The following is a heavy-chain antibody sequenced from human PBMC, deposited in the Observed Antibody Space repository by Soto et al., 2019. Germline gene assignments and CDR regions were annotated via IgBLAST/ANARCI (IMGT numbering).Heavy chain of an antibody. V-gene: IGHV1-8*01. CDR3: ARGYGDYYYYYMDV. CDR2: MNPNSGNT. D-gene: IGHD4-17*01. J-gene: IGHJ6*03. CDR1: GYTFTSYD. Sequence: ASVKVSCKASGYTFTSYDINWVRHATGQGLEWMGWMNPNSGNTGYAQKFQGRVTMTRNTSISTAYMELSSLRSEDTAVYYCARGYGDYYYYYMDVWGKGTTVTVSS.